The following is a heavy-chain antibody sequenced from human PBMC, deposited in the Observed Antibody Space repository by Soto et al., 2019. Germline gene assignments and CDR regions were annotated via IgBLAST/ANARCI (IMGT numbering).Heavy chain of an antibody. Sequence: SETLSLTCTVSGGSISSSSYYWSWIRQSPGKGLEWIGEITDRGSTNYNPSLKRRVTISVDTSKNQFSLKMTSVTAADTAVYYCARGVVRRVIIQYTSFFDYWGLGTAVTVSS. CDR2: ITDRGST. CDR1: GGSISSSSYY. D-gene: IGHD3-10*01. V-gene: IGHV4-61*05. J-gene: IGHJ4*02. CDR3: ARGVVRRVIIQYTSFFDY.